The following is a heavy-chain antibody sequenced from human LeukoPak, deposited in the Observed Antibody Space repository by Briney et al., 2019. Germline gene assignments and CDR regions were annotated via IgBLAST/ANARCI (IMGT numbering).Heavy chain of an antibody. D-gene: IGHD3-10*01. CDR3: ARLTSERSPPPTRWAWFDS. V-gene: IGHV4-39*01. CDR1: GGSISSSSYY. J-gene: IGHJ5*01. Sequence: KVSETLSLTCTVSGGSISSSSYYWGWIRQPPGKGLEWIASIDFNGNAEYNPSLKSRVTISVDTSKNQFSLKVTSLTTTDTAVYHCARLTSERSPPPTRWAWFDSWGQGILVTVSS. CDR2: IDFNGNA.